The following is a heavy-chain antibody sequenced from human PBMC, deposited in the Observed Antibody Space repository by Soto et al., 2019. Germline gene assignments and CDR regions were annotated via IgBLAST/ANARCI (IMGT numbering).Heavy chain of an antibody. CDR3: ARHVPAAGYYYGMDV. V-gene: IGHV1-69*12. CDR2: IIPIFGTA. CDR1: RGTFSSYA. Sequence: QVQLVQSGAEVKKPGSSVKVSCKASRGTFSSYAISWVRQAPGQGLEWMGGIIPIFGTANYAQKFQGRATITAEESTSTAYMELSSLRSEDTAVYYCARHVPAAGYYYGMDVWGQGTTVTVSS. J-gene: IGHJ6*02. D-gene: IGHD2-2*01.